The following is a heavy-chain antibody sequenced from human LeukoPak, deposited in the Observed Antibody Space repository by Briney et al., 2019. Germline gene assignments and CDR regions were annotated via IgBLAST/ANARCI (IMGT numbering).Heavy chain of an antibody. V-gene: IGHV3-11*04. Sequence: GGSLRLSCGAAGFTFSDRYMSWIRQAPGKGMEWVAYISPNGNTIHYADSVKGRFTISRDNTKNSLFLQVNSLRAEDTAMYYCATETGWLFDYWGQGTLVTVSS. CDR2: ISPNGNTI. D-gene: IGHD5-12*01. J-gene: IGHJ4*02. CDR1: GFTFSDRY. CDR3: ATETGWLFDY.